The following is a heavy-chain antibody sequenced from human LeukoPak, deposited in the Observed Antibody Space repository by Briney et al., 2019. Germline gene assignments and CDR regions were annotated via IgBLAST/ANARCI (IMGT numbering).Heavy chain of an antibody. CDR3: AKASGSAAAGYYYYGMDV. J-gene: IGHJ6*02. D-gene: IGHD6-13*01. V-gene: IGHV3-23*01. CDR1: GFTLSSYA. Sequence: GGSLRLSCAASGFTLSSYAMSWVRQAPGKGLEWVSAISGSGGSTYYADSVKGRFTISRDNSKNTLYLQMNSLRAEDTAVYYCAKASGSAAAGYYYYGMDVWGQGTTVTVSS. CDR2: ISGSGGST.